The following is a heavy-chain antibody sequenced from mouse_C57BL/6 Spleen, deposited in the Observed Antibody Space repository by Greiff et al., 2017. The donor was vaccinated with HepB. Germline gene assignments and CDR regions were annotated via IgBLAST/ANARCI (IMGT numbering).Heavy chain of an antibody. CDR2: IDTSDSYT. D-gene: IGHD2-4*01. Sequence: QVQLQQPGAELVMPGASVKLSCKASGYTFTSYWMHWVKQRPGQGLEWIGEIDTSDSYTNYYQKFKGKSTLTVDKSSSTAYMQLSSLTSEESAVYYSAKGYDNDAKDYRGKGTSVTVST. CDR3: AKGYDNDAKDY. CDR1: GYTFTSYW. V-gene: IGHV1-69*01. J-gene: IGHJ4*01.